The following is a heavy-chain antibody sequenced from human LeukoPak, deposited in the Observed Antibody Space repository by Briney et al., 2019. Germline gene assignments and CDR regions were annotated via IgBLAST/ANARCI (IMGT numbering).Heavy chain of an antibody. D-gene: IGHD3-22*01. CDR3: AKSTYYYDTFVNAFDL. CDR1: GGSVTSTHY. J-gene: IGHJ3*01. Sequence: SETLSLTCTVSGGSVTSTHYRGWIRQPPGKGLEWIGSIYYGGSTYYNASLRSRVTTSVDTSKNQFSLKLSSVTAADTAVYYCAKSTYYYDTFVNAFDLWGQGTVVTVSS. V-gene: IGHV4-39*07. CDR2: IYYGGST.